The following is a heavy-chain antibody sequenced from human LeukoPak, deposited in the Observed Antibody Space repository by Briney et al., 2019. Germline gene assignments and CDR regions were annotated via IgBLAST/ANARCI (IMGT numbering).Heavy chain of an antibody. J-gene: IGHJ6*02. Sequence: GGSLRLSCAASGFTFSSYSMNWVRQAPGKGLEWVSSISSSSSYIYYADSVKGRFTISRDNAKNSLYLQMNSLGAEDTAVYYCARDLTYYGMDIWGQGTTVTVSS. CDR2: ISSSSSYI. V-gene: IGHV3-21*01. D-gene: IGHD4/OR15-4a*01. CDR1: GFTFSSYS. CDR3: ARDLTYYGMDI.